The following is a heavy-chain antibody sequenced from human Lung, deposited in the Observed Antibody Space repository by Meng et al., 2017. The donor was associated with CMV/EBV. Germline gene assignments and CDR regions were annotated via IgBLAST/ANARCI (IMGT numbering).Heavy chain of an antibody. Sequence: GGSLRLSCIVSGFTFREYWMNWVRQATGKGLEWLASIKPDGSDTYYVDSVKVRFTISRDNAKNSVHLQMNSLRAEDTDVYYCFARPIDYWGEGTLVTVSS. CDR3: FARPIDY. V-gene: IGHV3-7*01. D-gene: IGHD6-6*01. J-gene: IGHJ4*02. CDR1: GFTFREYW. CDR2: IKPDGSDT.